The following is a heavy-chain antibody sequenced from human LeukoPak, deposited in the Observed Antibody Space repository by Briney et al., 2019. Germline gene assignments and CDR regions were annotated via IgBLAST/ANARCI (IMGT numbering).Heavy chain of an antibody. CDR2: IYTSGST. Sequence: PSETLSLTCTVSGGSISSYYWSWIRQPPGKGLEWIGYIYTSGSTNYNPSLKSRVTISVDTSKNQFSLKLSSVTAADTAVYYCAGSYYGGNCGPFDYWGQGTLVTVSS. CDR3: AGSYYGGNCGPFDY. V-gene: IGHV4-4*09. D-gene: IGHD4-23*01. J-gene: IGHJ4*02. CDR1: GGSISSYY.